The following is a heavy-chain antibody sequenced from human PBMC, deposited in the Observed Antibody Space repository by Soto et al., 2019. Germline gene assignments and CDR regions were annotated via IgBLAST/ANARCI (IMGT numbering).Heavy chain of an antibody. J-gene: IGHJ5*02. CDR1: GGSISSYY. V-gene: IGHV4-59*08. CDR3: ARRVGVVRGVIGVSWFDP. Sequence: PSETLSLTCTVSGGSISSYYWSWIRQPPGKGLEWIGYIYYSGSTNYNPSLKSRVTISVDTSKNQFSLKLSSVTAADTAVYYCARRVGVVRGVIGVSWFDPWGQGTLVTVSS. D-gene: IGHD3-10*01. CDR2: IYYSGST.